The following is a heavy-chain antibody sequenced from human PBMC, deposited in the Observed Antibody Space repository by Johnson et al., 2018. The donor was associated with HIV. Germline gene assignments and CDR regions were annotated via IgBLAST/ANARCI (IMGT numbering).Heavy chain of an antibody. CDR1: RFTFSSYW. V-gene: IGHV3-7*05. D-gene: IGHD3-10*01. CDR3: ARRGMVQGVINAFDI. CDR2: IKQDGTEM. J-gene: IGHJ3*02. Sequence: VQLVESGGGLVQPGGSLRLSCAASRFTFSSYWMTWVRQAPGKGLEWVANIKQDGTEMYYVDYVKGRFTISRDNAKNSLYLQMNSLRVEDTAVYYCARRGMVQGVINAFDIWGQGTMVTVSS.